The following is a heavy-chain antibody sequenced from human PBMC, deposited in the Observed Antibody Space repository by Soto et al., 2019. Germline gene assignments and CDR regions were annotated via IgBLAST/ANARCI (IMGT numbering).Heavy chain of an antibody. Sequence: PSETLSLTCTVSGGSVSSASYYWSWIRQPPGKGLEWIGYIYYSGSTNYNPSLKSRVTISVDTSKNQFSLKLSSVTAADTAVYYCASQYFGGYSCWGQGTLVTVSS. D-gene: IGHD2-21*02. CDR1: GGSVSSASYY. V-gene: IGHV4-61*01. CDR3: ASQYFGGYSC. J-gene: IGHJ4*02. CDR2: IYYSGST.